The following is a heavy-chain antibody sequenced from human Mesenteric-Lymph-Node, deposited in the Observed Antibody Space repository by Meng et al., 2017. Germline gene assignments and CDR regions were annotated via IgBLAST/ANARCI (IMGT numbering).Heavy chain of an antibody. Sequence: EVPLVESGGGFGRPAGPLRLSCTASEFPFSASYIDCVRQAPGKGLEWVGRISSKAYGGTTEHAASVKGRFAISGDDSRKSLFLQMNSLKTEDTAVYWCGFLGGWGSEVDYWGQGALVTVSS. J-gene: IGHJ4*02. V-gene: IGHV3-72*01. D-gene: IGHD3-16*01. CDR2: ISSKAYGGTT. CDR1: EFPFSASY. CDR3: GFLGGWGSEVDY.